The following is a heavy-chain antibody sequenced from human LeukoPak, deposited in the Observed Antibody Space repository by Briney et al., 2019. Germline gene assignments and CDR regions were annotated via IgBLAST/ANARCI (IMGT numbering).Heavy chain of an antibody. Sequence: GGSLRLSCAASGFTLSSHAMSWVRPAPGRGLEWVSRISSGGGTTDYTDSVKGRFTISRDTSKNTLYLQMNSLRAEDRAVYYCAKDRSGSGYFDYWGQGTLVTVSS. CDR3: AKDRSGSGYFDY. D-gene: IGHD3-10*01. J-gene: IGHJ4*02. CDR2: ISSGGGTT. CDR1: GFTLSSHA. V-gene: IGHV3-23*01.